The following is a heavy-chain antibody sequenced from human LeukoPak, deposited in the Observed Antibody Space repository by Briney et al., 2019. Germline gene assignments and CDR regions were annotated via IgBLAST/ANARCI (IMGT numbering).Heavy chain of an antibody. J-gene: IGHJ4*02. V-gene: IGHV4-59*01. CDR2: IYYSGST. CDR3: ARYGLAGYYFDY. CDR1: GGSISSYY. Sequence: SETLSLTCTVSGGSISSYYWSWIRQPPGKGLEWIGFIYYSGSTNYNPSLKSRVTISVDTSKNQFSLKLSSVTAADTAVYYCARYGLAGYYFDYWGQGTLVTVSS. D-gene: IGHD3-16*01.